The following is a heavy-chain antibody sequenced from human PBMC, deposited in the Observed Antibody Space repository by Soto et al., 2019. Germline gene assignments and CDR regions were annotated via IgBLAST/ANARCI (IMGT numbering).Heavy chain of an antibody. CDR3: ARPVAGYNWFDP. J-gene: IGHJ5*02. Sequence: EVRLVESGGGLVQPGGSLRLSCAASGFTFSIYSMNWVRQAPGKGLEWVSYISSISSTMYYADSVKGRFTISRDNAKNSLYLQMNSLRAEDTAVYYCARPVAGYNWFDPWGQGTLVTVSS. D-gene: IGHD6-19*01. V-gene: IGHV3-48*01. CDR1: GFTFSIYS. CDR2: ISSISSTM.